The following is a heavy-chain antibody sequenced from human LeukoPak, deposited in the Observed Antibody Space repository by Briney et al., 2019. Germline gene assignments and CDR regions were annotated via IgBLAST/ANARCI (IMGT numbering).Heavy chain of an antibody. J-gene: IGHJ4*02. Sequence: ASVKVSCKASGGTFSSYAISWVRQAPGQGLEWMGRIIPILGIANYAQKFQGRVTITADKSTSTAYMELSSLRSGDTAVYYCARWRMRAAAGKGYYFDYWGQGTLVTVSS. CDR3: ARWRMRAAAGKGYYFDY. D-gene: IGHD6-13*01. CDR2: IIPILGIA. CDR1: GGTFSSYA. V-gene: IGHV1-69*04.